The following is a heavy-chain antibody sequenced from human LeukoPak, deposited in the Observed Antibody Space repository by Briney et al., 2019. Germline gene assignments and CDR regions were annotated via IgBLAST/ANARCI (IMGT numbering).Heavy chain of an antibody. CDR2: ISGSGGST. Sequence: GGSLRLSCAASGFTFSSYAMSWVRQAPGKGLEWVSAISGSGGSTYYADSVKGRFTISRDNSKNTLYLQMNSLTAEDTAVYYCAKPLYSSGWYPGFDPWGQGTLVTVSS. CDR3: AKPLYSSGWYPGFDP. V-gene: IGHV3-23*01. D-gene: IGHD6-19*01. J-gene: IGHJ5*02. CDR1: GFTFSSYA.